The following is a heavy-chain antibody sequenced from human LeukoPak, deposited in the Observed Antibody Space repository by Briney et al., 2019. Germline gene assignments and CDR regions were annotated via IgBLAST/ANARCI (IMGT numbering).Heavy chain of an antibody. Sequence: SQTLSLTRTVSGGSISSGGYYWSWIRQHPGKGLEWIGYIYYSGSTYYNPSLKSRVTISVDTSKNQFSLKLSSVTAADTAVYYCARVGYYDSSGYPPRGDRYAFDIWGQGTMVTVSS. CDR1: GGSISSGGYY. J-gene: IGHJ3*02. CDR2: IYYSGST. D-gene: IGHD3-22*01. CDR3: ARVGYYDSSGYPPRGDRYAFDI. V-gene: IGHV4-31*03.